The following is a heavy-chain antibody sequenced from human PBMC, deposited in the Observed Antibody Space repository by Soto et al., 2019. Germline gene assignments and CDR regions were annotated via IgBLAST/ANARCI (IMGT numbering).Heavy chain of an antibody. CDR3: ALGGDYYLEYFQH. CDR2: ISAYNGNT. CDR1: GYTFTSYG. J-gene: IGHJ1*01. V-gene: IGHV1-18*01. D-gene: IGHD4-17*01. Sequence: ASVKVSCKASGYTFTSYGISWVRQAPGQGLEWMGWISAYNGNTNYAQKLQGRVTMTTDTSTSTAYIELRSLRSDDTAVYYCALGGDYYLEYFQHWGQGTLVTVSS.